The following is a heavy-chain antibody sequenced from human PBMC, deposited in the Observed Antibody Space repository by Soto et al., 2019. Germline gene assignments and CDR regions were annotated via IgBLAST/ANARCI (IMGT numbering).Heavy chain of an antibody. CDR3: ERDMVRGMDV. CDR1: GFAVSRNY. D-gene: IGHD3-10*01. CDR2: IYSGGST. V-gene: IGHV3-66*01. Sequence: GGSLRLSCAASGFAVSRNYMSWVRQAPGKGLEWVSVIYSGGSTYYADSVKDRFTISRDNSKNTLYLQMNSLRAEDTAVYYCERDMVRGMDVWGQGTTVTVSS. J-gene: IGHJ6*02.